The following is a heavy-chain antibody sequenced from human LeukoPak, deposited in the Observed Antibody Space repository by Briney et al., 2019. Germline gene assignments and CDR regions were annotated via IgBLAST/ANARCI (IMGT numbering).Heavy chain of an antibody. D-gene: IGHD2-2*01. CDR3: ARHALDLHCSSTSCHDY. CDR2: IYYSGST. CDR1: GGSISSSSYY. V-gene: IGHV4-39*01. Sequence: SETLSLTRTVSGGSISSSSYYWGWIRQPPGKGLEWIGSIYYSGSTYYNPSLKSRVTISVDTSKNQFSLKLSSVTAADTAVYYCARHALDLHCSSTSCHDYWGQGTLVTVSS. J-gene: IGHJ4*02.